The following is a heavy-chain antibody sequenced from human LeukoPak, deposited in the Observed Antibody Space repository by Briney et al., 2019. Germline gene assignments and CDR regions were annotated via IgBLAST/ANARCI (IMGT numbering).Heavy chain of an antibody. Sequence: PGRSLRLSCAASAYTFRTYAMHWVRQAPGKGLEWVAFISYDGYDKYYADSVKGRSTISRDNSKNTLYLQMNSLRPEDTAVYYCASSWYRAFDIWGQGTMVTVSS. CDR1: AYTFRTYA. V-gene: IGHV3-30-3*01. CDR2: ISYDGYDK. CDR3: ASSWYRAFDI. D-gene: IGHD6-13*01. J-gene: IGHJ3*02.